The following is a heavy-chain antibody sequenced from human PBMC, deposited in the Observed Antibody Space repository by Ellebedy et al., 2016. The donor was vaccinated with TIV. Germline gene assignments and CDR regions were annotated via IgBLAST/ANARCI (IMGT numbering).Heavy chain of an antibody. CDR3: ATPSPKYDFWSAFLPGDYYYYGMDV. J-gene: IGHJ6*02. V-gene: IGHV3-7*01. Sequence: PGGSLRLSCAASGFTFSSYWMSWVRQAPGKGLEWVANIKQVGSEKYYVESVKGRFTISRDNAKNSLYLQMNSLRAEDKAVYYCATPSPKYDFWSAFLPGDYYYYGMDVWGQGTTVTVSS. CDR2: IKQVGSEK. D-gene: IGHD3-3*01. CDR1: GFTFSSYW.